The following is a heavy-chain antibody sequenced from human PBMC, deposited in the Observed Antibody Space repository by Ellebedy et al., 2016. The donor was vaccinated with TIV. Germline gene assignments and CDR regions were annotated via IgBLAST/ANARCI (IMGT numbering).Heavy chain of an antibody. CDR1: GYTFISYG. D-gene: IGHD1-26*01. V-gene: IGHV1-18*01. Sequence: AASVKVSCKPSGYTFISYGVSWVRQAPGQGLEWMGWISVYNGNTNYAQKLQGRVTMITDTSTTTAYMELRSLRSDDTAVYYCARDYSKYTGSRGAFDIWGQGTMVTVSS. CDR2: ISVYNGNT. CDR3: ARDYSKYTGSRGAFDI. J-gene: IGHJ3*02.